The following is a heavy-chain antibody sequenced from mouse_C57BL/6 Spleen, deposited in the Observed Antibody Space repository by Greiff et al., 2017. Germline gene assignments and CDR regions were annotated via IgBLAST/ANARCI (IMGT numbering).Heavy chain of an antibody. J-gene: IGHJ4*01. CDR3: VRQEGAMDY. CDR2: IRSKSNNYAT. V-gene: IGHV10-1*01. CDR1: GFSFHTYA. Sequence: EVHLVESGGGLVQPKGSLKLSCAASGFSFHTYAMNWVRQAPGKGLEWVARIRSKSNNYATYYADSVKDRFTISRDDSESMLYLQMNNLKTEDTAMYYCVRQEGAMDYWGQGTSVTVSS.